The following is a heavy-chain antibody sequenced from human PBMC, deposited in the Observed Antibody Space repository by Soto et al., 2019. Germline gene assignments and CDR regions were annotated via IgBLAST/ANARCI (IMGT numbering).Heavy chain of an antibody. V-gene: IGHV1-69*01. Sequence: QVQLVQSGAEVKKPGSSVKVSCKASGGNFSSYAISWVRQAPGQGLEWMGGIIPIVGTANYAQKFHGRVTITEDESTSTAYMERSRLRSEDTAVYYRAREMSSARSSDGVPHSRGYYDVSYYFDYWGQGTLGTVAS. CDR3: AREMSSARSSDGVPHSRGYYDVSYYFDY. J-gene: IGHJ4*02. CDR1: GGNFSSYA. CDR2: IIPIVGTA. D-gene: IGHD3-22*01.